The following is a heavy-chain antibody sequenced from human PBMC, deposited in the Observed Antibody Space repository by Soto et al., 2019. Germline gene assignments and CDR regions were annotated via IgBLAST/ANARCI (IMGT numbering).Heavy chain of an antibody. CDR3: ASGAYGSGGYYNHGMDV. D-gene: IGHD3-10*01. Sequence: ASVKVSCKASGYTFTGYYMHWVRQAPGQGLEWMGWINPNSGGTNYAQKFQGWVTMTRDTSISTAYMELSRLRSDDTAVYCCASGAYGSGGYYNHGMDVWGQGTTVTVSS. CDR1: GYTFTGYY. V-gene: IGHV1-2*04. J-gene: IGHJ6*02. CDR2: INPNSGGT.